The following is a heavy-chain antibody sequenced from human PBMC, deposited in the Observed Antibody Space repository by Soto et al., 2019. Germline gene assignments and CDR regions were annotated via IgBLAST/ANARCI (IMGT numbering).Heavy chain of an antibody. CDR3: AKEYCSSTSCYSWFDP. J-gene: IGHJ5*02. Sequence: QVQLQQWGAGLLKPSETLSLTCAVYGGSFSGYYWSWIRQPPGKGLEWIGEINHSGSTNYNPSLKGRVTISVDTSKNQFSLKLSSVTAADTAVYYCAKEYCSSTSCYSWFDPWGQGTLVTVSS. CDR2: INHSGST. CDR1: GGSFSGYY. V-gene: IGHV4-34*01. D-gene: IGHD2-2*01.